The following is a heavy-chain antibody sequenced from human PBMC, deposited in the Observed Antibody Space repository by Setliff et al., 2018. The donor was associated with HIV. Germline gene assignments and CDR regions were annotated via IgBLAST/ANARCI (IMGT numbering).Heavy chain of an antibody. J-gene: IGHJ3*02. Sequence: SETLSLTCTVSGASIRHYYWSWIRQAPGRGLEWLGFFYTGTTYYNPSLKSRVTISVDTSKRQISLKVKSVTAADTAVYYCARAHTDHYDPTRLGDGLDIWGQGTMVTVSS. CDR3: ARAHTDHYDPTRLGDGLDI. V-gene: IGHV4-4*08. D-gene: IGHD3-22*01. CDR1: GASIRHYY. CDR2: FYTGTT.